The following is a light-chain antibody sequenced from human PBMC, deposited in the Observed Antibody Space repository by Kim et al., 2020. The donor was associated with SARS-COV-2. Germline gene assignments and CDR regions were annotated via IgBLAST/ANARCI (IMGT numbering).Light chain of an antibody. J-gene: IGLJ1*01. CDR3: SSYTSSSTRV. CDR2: DVS. Sequence: QSALTQPASVSGSPGQSITISCTGTSSDVGGYHYVSWYQQHPGKAPKLMIYDVSNRPSGVSNRFSGSKSGNTASLTISGLQAEDEADYYCSSYTSSSTRVFGTGTKVTVL. V-gene: IGLV2-14*03. CDR1: SSDVGGYHY.